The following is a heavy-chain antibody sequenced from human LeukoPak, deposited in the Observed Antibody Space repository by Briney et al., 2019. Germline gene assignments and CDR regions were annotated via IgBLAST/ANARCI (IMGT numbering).Heavy chain of an antibody. V-gene: IGHV1-69*13. CDR3: ARDLRFGELLFDY. J-gene: IGHJ4*02. CDR2: IIPIFGTA. CDR1: GYTFSDYY. Sequence: ASVKVSCKTSGYTFSDYYMHWVRQAPGQGLEWMGGIIPIFGTANYAQKFQGRVTITADESTSTAYMELSSLRSEDTAVYYCARDLRFGELLFDYWGQGTLVTVSS. D-gene: IGHD3-10*01.